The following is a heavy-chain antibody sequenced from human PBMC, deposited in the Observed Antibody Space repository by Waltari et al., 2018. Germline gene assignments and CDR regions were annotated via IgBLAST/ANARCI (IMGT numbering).Heavy chain of an antibody. V-gene: IGHV3-9*01. J-gene: IGHJ4*02. D-gene: IGHD1-26*01. CDR3: AKGADLGATQGFFDY. CDR1: GFTFDDYA. Sequence: EVQLVESGGGLVQPGRSLRLSCAASGFTFDDYAMHWVRQAPGKGLEWVSGISWNSCSIGYADSVKGRFTISRDNAKNSLYLQMNSLRAEDTALYYCAKGADLGATQGFFDYWGQGTLVTVSS. CDR2: ISWNSCSI.